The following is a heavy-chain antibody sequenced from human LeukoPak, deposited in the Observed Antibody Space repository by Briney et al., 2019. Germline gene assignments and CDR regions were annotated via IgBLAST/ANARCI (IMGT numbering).Heavy chain of an antibody. J-gene: IGHJ4*02. CDR1: DGSISSYY. Sequence: SETLSLTCTVSDGSISSYYWSWIRQPARKGLEWIGRMYTSESTNYNPSLKSRVTMSVDTSNNQFSLKLSSVTAADTAVYYCARDRAYSDYKGTTYYFDYWGQGTLVTVSS. V-gene: IGHV4-4*07. D-gene: IGHD3-10*01. CDR3: ARDRAYSDYKGTTYYFDY. CDR2: MYTSEST.